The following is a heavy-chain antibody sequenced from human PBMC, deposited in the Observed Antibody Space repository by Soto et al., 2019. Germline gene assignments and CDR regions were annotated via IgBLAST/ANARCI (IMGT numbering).Heavy chain of an antibody. D-gene: IGHD4-17*01. Sequence: QVQLVESGGGVVQPGRSLRLSCAASGFTFSSYAMHWVRQAPGKGLEWVAVISYDGSNKYYADSVKGRFTISRDNSKNPLYLQMNSLRAEDTAVYYCARVTVTTAYWGQGTLVTVSS. CDR3: ARVTVTTAY. CDR2: ISYDGSNK. V-gene: IGHV3-30-3*01. J-gene: IGHJ4*02. CDR1: GFTFSSYA.